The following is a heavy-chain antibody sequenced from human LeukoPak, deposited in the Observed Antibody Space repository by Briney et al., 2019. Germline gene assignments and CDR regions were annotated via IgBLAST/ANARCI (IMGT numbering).Heavy chain of an antibody. CDR3: ARGPMYSSSSVDYFDY. CDR1: GYTFTGYY. D-gene: IGHD6-6*01. J-gene: IGHJ4*02. V-gene: IGHV1-2*02. Sequence: ASVKVSCKASGYTFTGYYMHWVRQAPGQGPEWMGWINPNSGGTNYAQKFQGRVTMTRDTSISTAYMELSRLRSDDTAVYYCARGPMYSSSSVDYFDYWGQGTLVTVSS. CDR2: INPNSGGT.